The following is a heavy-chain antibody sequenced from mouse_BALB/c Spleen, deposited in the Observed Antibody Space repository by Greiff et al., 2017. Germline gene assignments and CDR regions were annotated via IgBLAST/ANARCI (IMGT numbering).Heavy chain of an antibody. V-gene: IGHV3-1*02. CDR1: GYSITSGYS. CDR2: IHYSGST. Sequence: EVKLQESGPDLVKPSQSLSLTCTVSGYSITSGYSWHWIRQFPGNKLEWMGYIHYSGSTNYNPSLKSRISITRDTSKNQFFLQLNSVTTEDTATYYGARNDGYYPYWYFDVWGEGTTGTVAA. D-gene: IGHD2-3*01. CDR3: ARNDGYYPYWYFDV. J-gene: IGHJ1*01.